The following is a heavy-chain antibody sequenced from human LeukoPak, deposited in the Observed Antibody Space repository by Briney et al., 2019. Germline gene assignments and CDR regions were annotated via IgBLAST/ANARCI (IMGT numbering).Heavy chain of an antibody. CDR3: ARDPEDYYDSSGYFPLDY. V-gene: IGHV1-8*01. CDR2: MNPNSGNT. J-gene: IGHJ4*02. Sequence: VASVTVSCTASGYTFTSYDINWVRQATGQGLEWMGWMNPNSGNTDYAQKLQGRVTMTTDTSTSTAYMELRSLRSDDTAVYYCARDPEDYYDSSGYFPLDYWGQGTLVTVSS. D-gene: IGHD3-22*01. CDR1: GYTFTSYD.